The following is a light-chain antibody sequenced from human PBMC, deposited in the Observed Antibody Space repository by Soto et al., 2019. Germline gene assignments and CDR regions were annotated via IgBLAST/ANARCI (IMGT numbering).Light chain of an antibody. CDR2: GAS. Sequence: EIEMTQSPATLSLAPGERVTLSCRASESVSTNLAWYQQKAGQAPRLLIYGASTRATGIPARFSGSGSGTEFTLTISRLEPEDFAVYYCQQYGSSPPKYTFGQGTKLEIK. CDR1: ESVSTN. J-gene: IGKJ2*01. CDR3: QQYGSSPPKYT. V-gene: IGKV3-15*01.